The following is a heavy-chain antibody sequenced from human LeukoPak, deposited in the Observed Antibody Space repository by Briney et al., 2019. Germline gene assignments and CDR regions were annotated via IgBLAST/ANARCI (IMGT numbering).Heavy chain of an antibody. Sequence: PGGSLRLSCAASGFTVSNNYMSWVRQAPGKGLEWVSVIYSGGSTYYADSVKGRFTISRDNSKDTLYLQMNSLRAEDTAVYYCARDLGVDSSGYCFDYWGQGTLVTVSS. CDR2: IYSGGST. D-gene: IGHD3-22*01. J-gene: IGHJ4*02. V-gene: IGHV3-53*01. CDR3: ARDLGVDSSGYCFDY. CDR1: GFTVSNNY.